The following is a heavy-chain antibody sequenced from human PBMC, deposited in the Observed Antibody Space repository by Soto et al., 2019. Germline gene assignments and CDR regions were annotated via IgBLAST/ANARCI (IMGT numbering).Heavy chain of an antibody. CDR3: ARNRASHHSSFGY. V-gene: IGHV4-59*08. D-gene: IGHD6-13*01. CDR1: GGSISSYY. CDR2: FYYTWTP. Sequence: SETLSLTCIVSGVSGGSISSYYWSWLRQPPGKGLEWIGFFYYTWTPSHTPSLNNRVTLSLDTSKIHVSLKVNFVTAADTAVYYCARNRASHHSSFGYWGQGTLVTVSS. J-gene: IGHJ4*02.